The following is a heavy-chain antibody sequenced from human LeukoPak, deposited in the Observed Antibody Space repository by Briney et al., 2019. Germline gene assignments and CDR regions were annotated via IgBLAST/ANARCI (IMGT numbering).Heavy chain of an antibody. CDR1: GYSFTGYY. CDR3: ARDHDSSGYSINGY. CDR2: INPNSGGT. J-gene: IGHJ4*02. Sequence: ASVKVSCTASGYSFTGYYMHWVRQAPGQGLEWMGRINPNSGGTNYAQKFQGRVTMTRDTSISTAYMELSRLRSDDTAVYYRARDHDSSGYSINGYWGQGTLVTVSS. V-gene: IGHV1-2*06. D-gene: IGHD3-22*01.